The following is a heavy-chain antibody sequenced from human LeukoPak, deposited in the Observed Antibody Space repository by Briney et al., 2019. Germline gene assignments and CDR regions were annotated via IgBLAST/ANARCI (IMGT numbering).Heavy chain of an antibody. Sequence: PSETLSLTCTVSGGSISSGGYFWSWIRQHPGKGLEWIGYIYYSGSTYYNPSLKSRLTISVDTSKNQFSLKLSSVTAADTAVYYCARVSSGWYTPLFDYWGQGTLVTVSS. CDR3: ARVSSGWYTPLFDY. CDR2: IYYSGST. V-gene: IGHV4-31*03. CDR1: GGSISSGGYF. J-gene: IGHJ4*02. D-gene: IGHD6-19*01.